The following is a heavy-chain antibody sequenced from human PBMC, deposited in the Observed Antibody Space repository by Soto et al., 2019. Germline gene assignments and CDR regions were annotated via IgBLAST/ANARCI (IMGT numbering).Heavy chain of an antibody. D-gene: IGHD3-22*01. CDR1: GYIFTNHY. Sequence: QVQLVQSGAEVKKPGASVKVSCKASGYIFTNHYIHWVRQAPGQGLEWMGIINPSGGSTNYLQKCQGGITMTSDTSTSPVYMELSSLRSEDTAVYFCARADYYDSSGFYYDCWGQGSLVTVSS. CDR2: INPSGGST. J-gene: IGHJ4*02. V-gene: IGHV1-46*01. CDR3: ARADYYDSSGFYYDC.